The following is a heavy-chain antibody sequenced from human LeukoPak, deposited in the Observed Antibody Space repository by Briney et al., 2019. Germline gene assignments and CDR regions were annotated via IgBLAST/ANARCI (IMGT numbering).Heavy chain of an antibody. Sequence: SETLSLTCTVSGGSISSYYWSWIRQPPGKGLEWIGYIYYSGSTNYNPSLKSRVTISVDTSKNQFSLKLNSVTAADTAVYYCARERYYGSGSYVDYWGQGTLVTVSS. CDR2: IYYSGST. CDR1: GGSISSYY. J-gene: IGHJ4*02. D-gene: IGHD3-10*01. CDR3: ARERYYGSGSYVDY. V-gene: IGHV4-59*01.